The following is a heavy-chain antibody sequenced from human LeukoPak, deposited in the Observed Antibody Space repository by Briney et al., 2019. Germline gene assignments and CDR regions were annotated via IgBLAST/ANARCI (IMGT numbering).Heavy chain of an antibody. CDR1: GYTFTSYG. J-gene: IGHJ4*02. CDR3: ARDGGYSSGWTNDPPFDY. Sequence: ASVKVSCKASGYTFTSYGISWVRQAPGQGLEWMGLISAYNGNTNYAQKLQGRVTMTTDTSTSTAYMELRSLRSDDTAVYYCARDGGYSSGWTNDPPFDYWGQGTLVTVSS. V-gene: IGHV1-18*04. CDR2: ISAYNGNT. D-gene: IGHD6-19*01.